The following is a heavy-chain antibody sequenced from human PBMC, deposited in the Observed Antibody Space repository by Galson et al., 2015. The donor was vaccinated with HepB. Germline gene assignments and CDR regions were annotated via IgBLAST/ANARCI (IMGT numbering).Heavy chain of an antibody. CDR1: GFTFSNAW. D-gene: IGHD4-17*01. CDR2: IKSKTDGGTT. Sequence: SLRLSCAASGFTFSNAWMNWVRQAPGKGLEWVCRIKSKTDGGTTDYAAPVKGSFTISRDDSKNTLYLQINSLKTGDTAVYYCTAGRWDYLLSYGDYVFNAFDIWGQGTMVTVSS. J-gene: IGHJ3*02. V-gene: IGHV3-15*07. CDR3: TAGRWDYLLSYGDYVFNAFDI.